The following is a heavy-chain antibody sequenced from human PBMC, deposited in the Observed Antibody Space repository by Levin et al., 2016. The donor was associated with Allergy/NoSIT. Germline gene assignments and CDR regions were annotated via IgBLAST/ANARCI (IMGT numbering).Heavy chain of an antibody. D-gene: IGHD3-22*01. CDR2: IDPSDSYT. CDR3: ARQLSRYYDSSGYYDYNAARDY. Sequence: VRQMPGKGLEWMGRIDPSDSYTNYSPSFQGHVTMSVDKSISTAYLQWSSLKASDTAMYYCARQLSRYYDSSGYYDYNAARDYWGQGTLVTVSS. J-gene: IGHJ4*02. V-gene: IGHV5-10-1*01.